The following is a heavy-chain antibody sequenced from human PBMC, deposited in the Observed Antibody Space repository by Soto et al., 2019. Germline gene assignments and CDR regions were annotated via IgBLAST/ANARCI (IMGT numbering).Heavy chain of an antibody. D-gene: IGHD6-13*01. V-gene: IGHV5-51*01. CDR2: IYPGDSDT. J-gene: IGHJ4*02. CDR1: GYSFTSYW. CDR3: ARLANEGSSWPNYYFDY. Sequence: GESLKISCKGSGYSFTSYWIGWVRQMPGKGLEWMGIIYPGDSDTRYSPSFQGQVTISADKSISTAYLQWSSLKASDTAMYYCARLANEGSSWPNYYFDYWGQGTLVTVSS.